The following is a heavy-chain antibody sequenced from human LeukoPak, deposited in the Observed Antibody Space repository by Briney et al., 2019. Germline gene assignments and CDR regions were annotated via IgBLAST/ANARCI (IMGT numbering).Heavy chain of an antibody. Sequence: GGSLRLSCAASGFTFSTYGMHWVRQAPGKGLEWVANIKQDGSEKYYVDSVKGRFTISRDNAKNSLYLQMNSLRAEDTAVYYCARDGIVVVTAIPSELFDYWGQGTLVTVSS. CDR1: GFTFSTYG. V-gene: IGHV3-7*01. J-gene: IGHJ4*02. D-gene: IGHD2-21*02. CDR3: ARDGIVVVTAIPSELFDY. CDR2: IKQDGSEK.